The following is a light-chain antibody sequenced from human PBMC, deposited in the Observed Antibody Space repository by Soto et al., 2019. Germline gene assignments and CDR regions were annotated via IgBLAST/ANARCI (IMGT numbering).Light chain of an antibody. CDR2: WAS. CDR1: QSLLAKSYNKND. J-gene: IGKJ4*01. CDR3: QQYYSLPRT. V-gene: IGKV4-1*01. Sequence: DIVMTQSPDSLAVSLGERAIINCKSSQSLLAKSYNKNDLAWYQQKPGQPLKLLIHWASTRESGVPDRFSGSGSGTDFTLTISSLQAEDVAVYYCQQYYSLPRTFGGGTKVEIK.